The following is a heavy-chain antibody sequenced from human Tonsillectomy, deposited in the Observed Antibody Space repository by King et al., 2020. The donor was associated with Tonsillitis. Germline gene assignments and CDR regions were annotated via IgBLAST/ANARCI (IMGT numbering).Heavy chain of an antibody. J-gene: IGHJ6*02. CDR1: VYTFTGYY. CDR3: ARTLYSSSWYGYYYGMDV. Sequence: VQLVESGAEVKKPGASVKVSCKASVYTFTGYYMHWVRQAPGQGLEWMGWINPNSGGTNYAQKFPGRVTMTRDTYISTAYMELSRLRSDDTAVYYCARTLYSSSWYGYYYGMDVWGQGTTVTVSS. V-gene: IGHV1-2*02. CDR2: INPNSGGT. D-gene: IGHD6-13*01.